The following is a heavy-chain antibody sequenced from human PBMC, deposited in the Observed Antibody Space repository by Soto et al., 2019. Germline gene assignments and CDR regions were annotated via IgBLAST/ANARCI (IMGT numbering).Heavy chain of an antibody. CDR2: ISAHNGNT. V-gene: IGHV1-18*01. J-gene: IGHJ4*02. CDR3: ARGRYGDY. CDR1: SYAFTTCG. D-gene: IGHD1-1*01. Sequence: QVHLVQCGAEVKKPGASVKVSCKGSSYAFTTCGIIWVRQAPGQGLEWMGWISAHNGNTNYAQKLQGRVTVTRDTSTNTAYLELRSLRSDDTAVYYCARGRYGDYWGQGALVTVSS.